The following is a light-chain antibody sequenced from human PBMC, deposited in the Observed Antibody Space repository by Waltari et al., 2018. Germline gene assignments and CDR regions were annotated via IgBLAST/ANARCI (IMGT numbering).Light chain of an antibody. Sequence: EIVMTQSPATLSVSPGERATLSCRASQSVSSNLAWYQQKPGQAPTLLIYGASTRANGIPARVSGSGSGTEFTLTISSLQSEDFAVYYCHQYNNWPPSTFGQGTRLEIK. CDR2: GAS. J-gene: IGKJ5*01. V-gene: IGKV3-15*01. CDR3: HQYNNWPPST. CDR1: QSVSSN.